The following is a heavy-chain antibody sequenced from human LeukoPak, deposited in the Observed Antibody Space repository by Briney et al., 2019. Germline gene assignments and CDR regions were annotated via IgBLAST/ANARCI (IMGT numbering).Heavy chain of an antibody. Sequence: PSETLSLTCTVSGGSISSSSYYWGWIRQPPGKGLEWIGSIYYSGSTNYNPSLKSRVTISVDTSKNQFSLKLSSVTAADTAVYYCARILDSAWGELGYWGQGTLVTVSS. J-gene: IGHJ4*02. CDR3: ARILDSAWGELGY. CDR1: GGSISSSSYY. CDR2: IYYSGST. V-gene: IGHV4-39*07. D-gene: IGHD6-19*01.